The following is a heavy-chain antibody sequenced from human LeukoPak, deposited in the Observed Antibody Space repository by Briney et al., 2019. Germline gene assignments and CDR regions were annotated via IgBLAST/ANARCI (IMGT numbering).Heavy chain of an antibody. Sequence: PGRSLRLSCAASGFTFDDYAMHWVRQAPGKGLEWVSAISGSGGSTYYADSVKGRFTISRDNSKNTLYLQMNSLRAEDTAVYYCAGGPGEQQLSDYWGQGTLVTVSS. CDR1: GFTFDDYA. V-gene: IGHV3-23*01. CDR2: ISGSGGST. D-gene: IGHD6-13*01. CDR3: AGGPGEQQLSDY. J-gene: IGHJ4*02.